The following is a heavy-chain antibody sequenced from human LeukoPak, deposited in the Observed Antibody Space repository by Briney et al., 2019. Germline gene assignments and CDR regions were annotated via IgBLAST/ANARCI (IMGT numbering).Heavy chain of an antibody. D-gene: IGHD4-23*01. Sequence: PSETLSLTCTVSGGSISSYYWSWIRQPAGKGLEWIGRIYISGSTNYNPSLKSRVTISLETPKKQFSLKLSSVTAADTAFYYCARDLHDYAGNRVGRPARAKNWFDPWGQGTLVTVSS. CDR2: IYISGST. V-gene: IGHV4-4*07. J-gene: IGHJ5*02. CDR3: ARDLHDYAGNRVGRPARAKNWFDP. CDR1: GGSISSYY.